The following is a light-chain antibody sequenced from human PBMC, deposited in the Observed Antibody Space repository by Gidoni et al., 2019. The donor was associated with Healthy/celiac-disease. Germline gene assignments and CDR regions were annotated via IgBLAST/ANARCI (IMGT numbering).Light chain of an antibody. CDR3: QQRSNWPLYT. J-gene: IGKJ2*01. CDR2: DAS. CDR1: QRVSSY. V-gene: IGKV3-11*01. Sequence: ELVLTQSPATLSLSPGERATLSCRASQRVSSYLAWYQQKPGQAPRLLIYDASNRATGIPARFSGSGSGTDFTLTISSLEPEDFAVYYCQQRSNWPLYTFGQXTKLEIK.